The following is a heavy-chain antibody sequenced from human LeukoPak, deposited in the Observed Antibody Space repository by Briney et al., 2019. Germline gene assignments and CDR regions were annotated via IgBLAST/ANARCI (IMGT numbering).Heavy chain of an antibody. CDR1: GFAFSTYA. V-gene: IGHV3-30*03. J-gene: IGHJ4*02. CDR3: ARARLQWEVRYPRFDS. D-gene: IGHD1-26*01. Sequence: RAGGSLRLSCSASGFAFSTYAMHWVRQAPGKGLEWVAVISYDGSYKDYGDPVKGRFTLSRDNSKSTMFLEMSSLRAEDTAVYHCARARLQWEVRYPRFDSWGQGTLVTVSS. CDR2: ISYDGSYK.